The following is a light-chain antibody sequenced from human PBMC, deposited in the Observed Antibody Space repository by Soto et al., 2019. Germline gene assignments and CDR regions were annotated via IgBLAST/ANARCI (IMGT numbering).Light chain of an antibody. CDR1: QDISNY. J-gene: IGKJ3*01. CDR3: QQLNSYPLT. Sequence: DIQMTQSPSSLSASVGDRVTITCQASQDISNYLNWYQQKPGKAPKLLIYDASNLETGVPSRFSGSGSGTDFTFTISSLQPEDIATYYCQQLNSYPLTFGPGTKVDIK. V-gene: IGKV1-33*01. CDR2: DAS.